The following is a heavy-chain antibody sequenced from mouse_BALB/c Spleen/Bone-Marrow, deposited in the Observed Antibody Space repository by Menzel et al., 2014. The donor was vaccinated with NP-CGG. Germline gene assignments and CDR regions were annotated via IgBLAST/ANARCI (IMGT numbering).Heavy chain of an antibody. D-gene: IGHD4-1*01. CDR2: IWSGGST. V-gene: IGHV2-2*02. J-gene: IGHJ4*01. CDR3: ASNWDYAMDY. CDR1: GFSLTSYG. Sequence: VKVEESGPGLVQPSQSLSITCTVSGFSLTSYGVHWVRQPPGKGLEWLGVIWSGGSTDYNAAFISRLSISKDNSKSQVFFKMNSLQANDTAIYYCASNWDYAMDYWGQGTSVTVSS.